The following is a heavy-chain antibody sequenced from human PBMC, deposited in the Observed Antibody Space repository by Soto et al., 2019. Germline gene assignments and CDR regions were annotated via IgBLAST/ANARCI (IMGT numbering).Heavy chain of an antibody. D-gene: IGHD6-19*01. J-gene: IGHJ1*01. CDR2: ISSSSSYT. Sequence: QVQLVESGGGLVKPGGSLRLSCAASGFTFSDYYMSWIRQAPGKGLEWVSYISSSSSYTNDADYVKGRFTISRDNAKNTRYLQKNSLRAEDTAVYYCARDSTGWRAGYAFWGQGTLVTVSS. V-gene: IGHV3-11*05. CDR3: ARDSTGWRAGYAF. CDR1: GFTFSDYY.